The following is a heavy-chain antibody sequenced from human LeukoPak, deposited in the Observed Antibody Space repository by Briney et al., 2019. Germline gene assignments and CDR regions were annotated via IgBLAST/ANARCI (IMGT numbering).Heavy chain of an antibody. Sequence: GGSLRLSCAASGFTFSSYAMSWVRQAPGKGLEWVAFIRYGGSNKYYADSVKGRFTISRDNSKNTLYLQMNSLRAEDTAVYYCAKVGGGGITIFGEDYWGQGTLVTVSS. J-gene: IGHJ4*02. D-gene: IGHD3-3*01. CDR1: GFTFSSYA. V-gene: IGHV3-30*02. CDR3: AKVGGGGITIFGEDY. CDR2: IRYGGSNK.